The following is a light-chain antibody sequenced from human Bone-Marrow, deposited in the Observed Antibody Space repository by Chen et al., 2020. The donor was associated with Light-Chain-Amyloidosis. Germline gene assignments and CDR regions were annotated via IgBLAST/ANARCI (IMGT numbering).Light chain of an antibody. CDR1: QSISSY. CDR3: QQSYSTPFT. CDR2: AAS. V-gene: IGKV1-39*01. Sequence: DIQMTQSPPSLSASVGDRVTITCRESQSISSYLNWYQQKPGKAPKLLIYAASSLQSGVPSRFSGSGSGTDFTLTINSLQPEDFATYYCQQSYSTPFTFGPGTKVDIK. J-gene: IGKJ3*01.